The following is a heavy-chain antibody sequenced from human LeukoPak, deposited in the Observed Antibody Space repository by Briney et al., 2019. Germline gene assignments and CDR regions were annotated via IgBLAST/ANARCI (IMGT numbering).Heavy chain of an antibody. CDR1: GFSFSDYY. D-gene: IGHD6-19*01. CDR3: ARIGIAVADY. CDR2: ISYDGSNK. Sequence: PGGSLRLSCAASGFSFSDYYMSWVRQAPGKGLEWVAVISYDGSNKYYADSVKGRFTISRDNSKNTLYLQMNSLRAEDTAVYYCARIGIAVADYWGQGTLVTVSS. J-gene: IGHJ4*02. V-gene: IGHV3-30*03.